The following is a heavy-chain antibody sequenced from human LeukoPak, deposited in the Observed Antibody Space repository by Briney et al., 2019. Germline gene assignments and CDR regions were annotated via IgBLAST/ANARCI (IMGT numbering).Heavy chain of an antibody. D-gene: IGHD1-1*01. J-gene: IGHJ4*02. Sequence: GGPRSLSCAASGSTCSCPSMHCARRPPGRGQAWLAAISNGGSNNHYAVSVKSRFTISRDNFKNTLFLQMNSLRVEDTAVYLCADSGPADYWGQGNLVTVSS. CDR1: GSTCSCPS. V-gene: IGHV3-30*03. CDR2: ISNGGSNN. CDR3: ADSGPADY.